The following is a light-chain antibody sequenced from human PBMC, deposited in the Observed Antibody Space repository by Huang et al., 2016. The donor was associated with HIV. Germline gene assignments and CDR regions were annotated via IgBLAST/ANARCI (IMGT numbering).Light chain of an antibody. CDR3: LQHYIFPPT. CDR1: QGVRNE. V-gene: IGKV1-6*01. CDR2: AAS. J-gene: IGKJ1*01. Sequence: AIQMTQSPSSLSASVGDRVSISCRASQGVRNELAWYQQRPGKAPKLLIDAASSLENGVPSIFSGSQSGTDFTRTISSLQPEDFATYYCLQHYIFPPTFGQGTRVEIK.